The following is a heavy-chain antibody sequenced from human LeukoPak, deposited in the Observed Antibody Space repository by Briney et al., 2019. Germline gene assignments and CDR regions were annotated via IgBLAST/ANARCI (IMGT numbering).Heavy chain of an antibody. D-gene: IGHD6-13*01. V-gene: IGHV4-39*07. J-gene: IGHJ6*03. Sequence: SGTLSLTCTVSGGSISSNSYYWGWIRQPPGKGLEWIGSIYNSGSTYYNPSLKSRVTISVDTSKKQFSLKLSSVTAADTAVYYCARVHLPLGYSSSWYGGYMDVWGKGTTVTVSS. CDR2: IYNSGST. CDR1: GGSISSNSYY. CDR3: ARVHLPLGYSSSWYGGYMDV.